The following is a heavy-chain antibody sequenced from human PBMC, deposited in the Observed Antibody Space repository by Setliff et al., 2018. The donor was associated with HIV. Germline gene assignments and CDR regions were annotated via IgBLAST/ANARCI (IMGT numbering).Heavy chain of an antibody. D-gene: IGHD1-26*01. Sequence: SETLSLTCTVSGDSINTHYWSWMRQPPGKGLEWIGCISHSGNTNFNPSLNSRVTISLDTSKNQFSLRLTSLTAADTAIYYCARSTVGAGASFPWGRGILVTVSS. CDR1: GDSINTHY. CDR3: ARSTVGAGASFP. V-gene: IGHV4-59*11. CDR2: ISHSGNT. J-gene: IGHJ5*02.